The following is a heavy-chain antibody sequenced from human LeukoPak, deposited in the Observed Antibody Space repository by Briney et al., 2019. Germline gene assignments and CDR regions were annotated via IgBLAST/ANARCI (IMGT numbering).Heavy chain of an antibody. J-gene: IGHJ5*02. CDR3: ARGLEWLTRRHTWFDP. CDR2: ISAYNGNT. D-gene: IGHD3-3*01. V-gene: IGHV1-18*04. Sequence: AASVKVSCKASGYTFTGYYMHWVRQAPGQGLEWMGWISAYNGNTNYAQKLQGRVTMTTDTSTSTAYMELRSLRSDDTAVYYCARGLEWLTRRHTWFDPWGQGTLVTVSS. CDR1: GYTFTGYY.